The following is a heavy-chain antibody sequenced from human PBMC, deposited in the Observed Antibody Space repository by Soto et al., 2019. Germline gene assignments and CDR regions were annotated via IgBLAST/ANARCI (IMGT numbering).Heavy chain of an antibody. V-gene: IGHV3-48*02. Sequence: EVQLVESGGGLVQPGGSLRLSCAASGFTFSSYSMNWVRQAPGKGLEWVSYISSSSSTIYYADSVKGRFTISRDNAKNSLYLQMNSLRDEDTAVYYCARDTQWDLRAHPSDAFDIWGQGTMVTVSS. D-gene: IGHD1-26*01. J-gene: IGHJ3*02. CDR1: GFTFSSYS. CDR3: ARDTQWDLRAHPSDAFDI. CDR2: ISSSSSTI.